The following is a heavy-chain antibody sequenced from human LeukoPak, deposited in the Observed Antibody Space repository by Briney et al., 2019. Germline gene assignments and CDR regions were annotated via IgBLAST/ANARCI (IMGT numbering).Heavy chain of an antibody. J-gene: IGHJ4*02. Sequence: GASVKVSCKASGGTFSSYAISWVRQAPGQGLEWMGGIIPIFGTANYAQKFQGRVTITADESTSTAYMELSSLRSEDTAVYYCARDMAYYYDSSGYSYFDYWGQETLVTVSS. CDR1: GGTFSSYA. D-gene: IGHD3-22*01. CDR3: ARDMAYYYDSSGYSYFDY. CDR2: IIPIFGTA. V-gene: IGHV1-69*13.